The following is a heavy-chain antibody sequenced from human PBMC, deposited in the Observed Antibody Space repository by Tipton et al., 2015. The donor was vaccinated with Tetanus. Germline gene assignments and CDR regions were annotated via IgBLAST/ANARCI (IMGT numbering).Heavy chain of an antibody. Sequence: SLRLSCAASGFTFSRYEMNWVRQAPGKGLEWISSIGSGGSTIFYADSVKGRFTISRDDAKNALYLQMNSLRAEDTAVYYCARDGFYYESRTYFDYWGQGNLVIVSS. CDR2: IGSGGSTI. V-gene: IGHV3-48*03. CDR3: ARDGFYYESRTYFDY. J-gene: IGHJ4*02. CDR1: GFTFSRYE. D-gene: IGHD3-22*01.